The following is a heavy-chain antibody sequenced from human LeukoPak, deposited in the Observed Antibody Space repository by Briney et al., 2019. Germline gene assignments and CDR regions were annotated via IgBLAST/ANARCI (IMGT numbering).Heavy chain of an antibody. D-gene: IGHD3-22*01. CDR2: ITRSSIYM. CDR3: ARVRYDGSGYYAIYDY. J-gene: IGHJ4*02. Sequence: GGSLRLSCAASGFTFSSYTMNWVRQAPGKGLEWVSSITRSSIYMYYADSVKGRFTISRDNAKNSLYPQMNSLRAEDTAVYYCARVRYDGSGYYAIYDYWGQGTLVTVSS. CDR1: GFTFSSYT. V-gene: IGHV3-21*01.